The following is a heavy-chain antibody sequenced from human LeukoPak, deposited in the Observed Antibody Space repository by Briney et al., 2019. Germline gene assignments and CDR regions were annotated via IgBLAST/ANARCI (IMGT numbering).Heavy chain of an antibody. CDR2: IYYSGST. V-gene: IGHV4-59*01. J-gene: IGHJ4*02. CDR1: GGSISSYY. D-gene: IGHD6-13*01. Sequence: SETLSLTCTVSGGSISSYYWSWIRQPPGKGLEWIGYIYYSGSTNYNPSLKSRVTISVDTSKNRFSLKLSSVTAADTAVYYCARVQRAIAAAGIDYWGQGTLVTVSS. CDR3: ARVQRAIAAAGIDY.